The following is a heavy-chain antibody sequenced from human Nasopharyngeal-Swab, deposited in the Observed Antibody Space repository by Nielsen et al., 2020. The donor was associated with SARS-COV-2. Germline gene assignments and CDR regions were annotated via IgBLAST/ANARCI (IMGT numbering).Heavy chain of an antibody. D-gene: IGHD6-13*01. Sequence: LSLTCAASGFTLSSYAMHWVRQAPGKGLEWVAVISYDGSNKYYADSVKGRFTISRDNSKNTLYLQMNSLRAEDTAVYYCGASSRAFDIWGQGTMVTVSS. CDR3: GASSRAFDI. CDR1: GFTLSSYA. V-gene: IGHV3-30-3*01. J-gene: IGHJ3*02. CDR2: ISYDGSNK.